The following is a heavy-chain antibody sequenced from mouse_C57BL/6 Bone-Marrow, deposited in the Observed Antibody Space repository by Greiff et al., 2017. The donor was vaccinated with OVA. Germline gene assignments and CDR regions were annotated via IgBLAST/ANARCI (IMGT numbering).Heavy chain of an antibody. CDR3: ARHAVYLRYFDY. CDR1: GFTFSDYY. J-gene: IGHJ2*01. CDR2: ISNGGGST. Sequence: DVMLVESGGGLVQPGGSLKLSCAASGFTFSDYYMYWVRQTPEKRLEWVAYISNGGGSTYYPDTVKGRFTISRDNAKNTLYLQMSRLQSDDTALYYCARHAVYLRYFDYWGQGTTLTVSS. V-gene: IGHV5-12*01. D-gene: IGHD1-1*01.